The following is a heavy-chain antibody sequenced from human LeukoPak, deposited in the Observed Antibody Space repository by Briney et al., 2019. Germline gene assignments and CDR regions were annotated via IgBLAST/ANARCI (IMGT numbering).Heavy chain of an antibody. CDR2: IIPILGIA. V-gene: IGHV1-69*04. J-gene: IGHJ3*02. Sequence: ASVKVSCKASGGTFSSYAIRWVRQAPGQGLEWMGRIIPILGIANYAQKFQGRVTITADKSTSAAYMELSSLRSEDTAVYYCASRRGSYTGPGGAFDIWGQGTMVTVSS. CDR1: GGTFSSYA. CDR3: ASRRGSYTGPGGAFDI. D-gene: IGHD2-2*02.